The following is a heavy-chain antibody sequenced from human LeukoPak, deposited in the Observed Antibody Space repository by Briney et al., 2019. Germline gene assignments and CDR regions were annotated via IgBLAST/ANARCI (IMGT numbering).Heavy chain of an antibody. J-gene: IGHJ6*02. CDR2: IYYTGST. CDR3: ARLVPHYYYGLDL. V-gene: IGHV4-31*03. D-gene: IGHD2-8*02. CDR1: GGSISNGAYY. Sequence: PSETLSLTCTVSGGSISNGAYYWSWIRQHPGKGLEWIGYIYYTGSTYYNPSLKSRLSISVDTPKNQFSLRLSSVTAADTAVYYCARLVPHYYYGLDLWGQGTTVTVSS.